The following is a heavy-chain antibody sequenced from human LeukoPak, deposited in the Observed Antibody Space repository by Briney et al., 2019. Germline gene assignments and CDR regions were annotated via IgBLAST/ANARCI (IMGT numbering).Heavy chain of an antibody. CDR1: GFTVSSNY. D-gene: IGHD3-10*01. J-gene: IGHJ4*02. CDR2: IYSDDNT. V-gene: IGHV3-66*01. Sequence: PGGSLRLSCAASGFTVSSNYMSWVRQAPGKGLEWVSLIYSDDNTYYADSVKGRFTISRDNSKNTLYLQMNSLRAEDTAVYYCAAYYYGYWGQGTLVTVSS. CDR3: AAYYYGY.